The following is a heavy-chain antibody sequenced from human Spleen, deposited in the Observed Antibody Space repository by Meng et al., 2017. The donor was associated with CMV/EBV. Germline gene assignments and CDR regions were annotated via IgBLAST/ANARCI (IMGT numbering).Heavy chain of an antibody. CDR3: ARERGYYYDSSGYYPDQPWGMDV. J-gene: IGHJ6*02. CDR2: IYYSGST. D-gene: IGHD3-22*01. CDR1: GFTFSSYW. Sequence: ESLKISCAASGFTFSSYWMHWVRQAPGKGLEWIGYIYYSGSTNYNPSLKSRVTISVDTSKNQFSLKLSSVTAADTAVYYCARERGYYYDSSGYYPDQPWGMDVWGQGTTVTVSS. V-gene: IGHV4-59*01.